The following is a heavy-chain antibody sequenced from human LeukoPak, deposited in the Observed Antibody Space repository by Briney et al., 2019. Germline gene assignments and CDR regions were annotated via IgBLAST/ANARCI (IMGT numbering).Heavy chain of an antibody. V-gene: IGHV4-59*01. Sequence: SETLSLTCTVSGGSIGSYYWSWVRQPPGKGLEWIGYIHYSGSTNYNPSLKSRVTTSMDTSKNQFSLKVTSATAADAAVYYCARAGFYASVNQYYYYYYMDVWGTGTTVTVSS. CDR3: ARAGFYASVNQYYYYYYMDV. CDR2: IHYSGST. J-gene: IGHJ6*03. CDR1: GGSIGSYY. D-gene: IGHD2/OR15-2a*01.